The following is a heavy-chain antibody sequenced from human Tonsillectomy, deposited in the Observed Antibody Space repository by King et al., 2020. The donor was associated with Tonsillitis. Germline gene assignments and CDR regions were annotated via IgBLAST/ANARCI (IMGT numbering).Heavy chain of an antibody. V-gene: IGHV3-30*18. Sequence: VQLVESGGGVVQPGRSLRLSCAASGFTFSNHAMHWVRQAPGKGLEWVAVKSYDGSNEFYVDSVKGQFTISRDNSKNTLYLQMNSLRTEDTAVYYCAKGYYDFWSGIDYWGQGTLVTVSS. J-gene: IGHJ4*02. D-gene: IGHD3-3*01. CDR2: KSYDGSNE. CDR1: GFTFSNHA. CDR3: AKGYYDFWSGIDY.